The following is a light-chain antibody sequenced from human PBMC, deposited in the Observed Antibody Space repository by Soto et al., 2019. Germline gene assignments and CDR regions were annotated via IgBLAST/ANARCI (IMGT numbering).Light chain of an antibody. CDR2: ANS. J-gene: IGLJ1*01. V-gene: IGLV1-40*01. Sequence: QSVLTQPPSVSAAPGQRVTISCSGSSSNLGAGYDVQWYRQFPGTAPKLLIYANSVRPSGVPDRFSGSKSGTSASLAITGLQAEDEADYYCQSYDSSLIVSKVFGTGTKVTVL. CDR1: SSNLGAGYD. CDR3: QSYDSSLIVSKV.